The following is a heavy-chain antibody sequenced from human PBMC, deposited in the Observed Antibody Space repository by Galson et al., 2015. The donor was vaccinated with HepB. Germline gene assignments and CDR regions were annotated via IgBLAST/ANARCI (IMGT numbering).Heavy chain of an antibody. CDR1: GFTFSSYW. J-gene: IGHJ4*02. CDR2: IKQDGSEK. V-gene: IGHV3-7*03. D-gene: IGHD3-9*01. Sequence: SLRLSCAASGFTFSSYWMSWVRQAPGKGLEWVANIKQDGSEKYYVDSVKGRFTISRDNAKNSLYLQMNSLRAEDTAVYYCAREGGDDILTGYSLDYWGQGTLVTVSS. CDR3: AREGGDDILTGYSLDY.